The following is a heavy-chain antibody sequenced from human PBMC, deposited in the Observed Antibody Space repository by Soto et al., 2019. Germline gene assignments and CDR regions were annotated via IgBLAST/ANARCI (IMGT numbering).Heavy chain of an antibody. J-gene: IGHJ4*02. V-gene: IGHV4-31*03. Sequence: QVHLQESGAGLVKPSQTLSLTCTVSGASISVHTYYWSWVRQLPGKGLESIGHIYNTGSTYYNPSLKSRVTISLDTSKNQFSLKLNSVTAADTAVYYCARDAGGGTGSYYRYFDYWGQGILVTVSS. D-gene: IGHD3-10*01. CDR1: GASISVHTYY. CDR3: ARDAGGGTGSYYRYFDY. CDR2: IYNTGST.